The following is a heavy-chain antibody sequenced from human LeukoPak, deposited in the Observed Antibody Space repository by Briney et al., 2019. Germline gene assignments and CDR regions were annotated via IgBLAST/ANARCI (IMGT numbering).Heavy chain of an antibody. CDR1: SFTFSSYS. D-gene: IGHD4-11*01. Sequence: PGGSLRLSCAASSFTFSSYSMNWVRQAPGKGLEWVSSISPGSSYIYYADSVKGRFTISRDDAKNSLYLQMNSLRAEDTAVYYCARVTSGNWHFDLWGRGTLLTVSS. J-gene: IGHJ2*01. CDR3: ARVTSGNWHFDL. CDR2: ISPGSSYI. V-gene: IGHV3-21*01.